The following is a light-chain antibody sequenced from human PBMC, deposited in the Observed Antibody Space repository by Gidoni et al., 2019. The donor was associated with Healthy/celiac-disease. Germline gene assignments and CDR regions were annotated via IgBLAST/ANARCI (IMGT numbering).Light chain of an antibody. CDR1: QGISNY. CDR2: AAS. V-gene: IGKV1-27*01. J-gene: IGKJ1*01. CDR3: QKYNSLRT. Sequence: DIQMTQSPSSLSASVGDRVTITCRASQGISNYLAWYQQKPGKVPKLLIYAASTLQSGVPSRFSGSGSGTDFTLTIISLQPEDVATYYCQKYNSLRTFGQGTKVEIK.